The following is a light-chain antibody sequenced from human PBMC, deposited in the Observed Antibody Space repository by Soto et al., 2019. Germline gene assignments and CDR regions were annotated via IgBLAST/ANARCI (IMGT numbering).Light chain of an antibody. CDR2: LGS. J-gene: IGKJ1*01. CDR3: MQAIQAPRT. Sequence: VLTQSPLSLPVTPGEPASISCRSSQSLLHSNGKIYLDGYLQKPGQSQQILIYLGSIRASGVPDRFSGSGSGTDFTLKITRVEAEDVGVYYFMQAIQAPRTFGLGTKVEIK. CDR1: QSLLHSNGKIY. V-gene: IGKV2-28*01.